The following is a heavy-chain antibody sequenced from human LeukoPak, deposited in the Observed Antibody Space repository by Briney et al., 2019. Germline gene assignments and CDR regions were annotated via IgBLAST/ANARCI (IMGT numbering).Heavy chain of an antibody. CDR2: ISGSGGST. V-gene: IGHV3-23*01. Sequence: GGSLRLSCAASGFTFSSYAMSWVRQAPGKGLEWVSAISGSGGSTYYADSVKGRFTISRDNSKNTPYLQMNSLRAEDTAVYYCAKTKDSSGYYFDYWGQGTLVTVSS. D-gene: IGHD3-22*01. CDR1: GFTFSSYA. CDR3: AKTKDSSGYYFDY. J-gene: IGHJ4*02.